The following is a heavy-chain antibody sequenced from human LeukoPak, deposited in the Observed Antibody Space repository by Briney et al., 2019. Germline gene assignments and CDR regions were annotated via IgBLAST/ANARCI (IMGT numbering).Heavy chain of an antibody. D-gene: IGHD3-3*01. CDR1: GGSISSGDYY. Sequence: SETLSLTCTVSGGSISSGDYYWSWIRQPPGEGLEWIGYIFYSGSTCYNPSLKSRVTISVDKSKNQFSLKLSSVTAADTAVYYCARDRGTYYDFWSGYYGREGYWFDPWGQGTLVTVSS. J-gene: IGHJ5*02. CDR3: ARDRGTYYDFWSGYYGREGYWFDP. V-gene: IGHV4-30-4*01. CDR2: IFYSGST.